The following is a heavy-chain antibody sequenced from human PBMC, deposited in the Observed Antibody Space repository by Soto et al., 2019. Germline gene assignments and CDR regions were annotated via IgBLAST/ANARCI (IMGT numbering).Heavy chain of an antibody. D-gene: IGHD3-22*01. CDR2: IYYSGST. V-gene: IGHV4-59*08. J-gene: IGHJ4*02. Sequence: PSETLSLTCTVSGGSISSYYWSWIRQPPGKGLEWIGYIYYSGSTYYNPSLKSRVTISVDTSKNQFSLKLSSVTAADTAVYFCACLNSSGYYRFDYWGQGTLVTVSS. CDR3: ACLNSSGYYRFDY. CDR1: GGSISSYY.